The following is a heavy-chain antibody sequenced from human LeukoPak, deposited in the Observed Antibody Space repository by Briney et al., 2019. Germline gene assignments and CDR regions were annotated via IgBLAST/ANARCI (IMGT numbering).Heavy chain of an antibody. Sequence: GAPLNISGKGSGSSFTTYWIAWVRQLPGEGLEWMGIIYPGDSETRYSPSFQGQVTISADKSITTASLQWGSLKASDPAMYYCTRSPRDGYHDAFDLWGQGTMVTVFS. CDR2: IYPGDSET. CDR1: GSSFTTYW. J-gene: IGHJ3*01. V-gene: IGHV5-51*01. D-gene: IGHD5-24*01. CDR3: TRSPRDGYHDAFDL.